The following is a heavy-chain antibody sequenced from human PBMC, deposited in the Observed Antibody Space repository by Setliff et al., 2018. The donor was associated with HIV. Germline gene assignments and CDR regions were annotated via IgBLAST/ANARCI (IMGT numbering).Heavy chain of an antibody. Sequence: ASVKVSCKASGYTFTTYGVNWVRQAPGQGLEWMGWINSYNGNTKFAQKFQGRVTMTTGTSTTTAFMELRSLKADDTGIYYCSRSGVPPYYYYGMDVWGQGTTVTSP. CDR2: INSYNGNT. D-gene: IGHD3-10*01. CDR3: SRSGVPPYYYYGMDV. J-gene: IGHJ6*02. CDR1: GYTFTTYG. V-gene: IGHV1-18*04.